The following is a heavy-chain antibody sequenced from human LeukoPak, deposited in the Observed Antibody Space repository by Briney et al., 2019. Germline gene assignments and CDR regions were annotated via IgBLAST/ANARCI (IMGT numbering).Heavy chain of an antibody. CDR3: ARENCSPVCSSRLDY. CDR1: GFTFSTSW. Sequence: GGSLRLSCAASGFTFSTSWMHWVRRAPGKGLVWVLRINGGAATISYAESVKGRFTISRDNAKNTLYLQMNDLRAEDTAVYYCARENCSPVCSSRLDYWGRGILVTVSS. J-gene: IGHJ4*02. V-gene: IGHV3-74*01. D-gene: IGHD2-15*01. CDR2: INGGAATI.